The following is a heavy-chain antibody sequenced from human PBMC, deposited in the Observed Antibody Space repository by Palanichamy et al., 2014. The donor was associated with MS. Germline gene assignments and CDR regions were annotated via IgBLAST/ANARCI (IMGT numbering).Heavy chain of an antibody. V-gene: IGHV4-59*01. D-gene: IGHD4-17*01. CDR1: GGSISSYY. CDR2: IYYSGST. Sequence: QVQLQESGPGLVKPSETLSLTCTVSGGSISSYYWSWIRQPPGKGLEWIGYIYYSGSTNYNPSLKSRVTISVDTSKNQFSLKLSSVTAADTAVYYCARDVGYGESGYWGQGTLVTVSS. J-gene: IGHJ4*02. CDR3: ARDVGYGESGY.